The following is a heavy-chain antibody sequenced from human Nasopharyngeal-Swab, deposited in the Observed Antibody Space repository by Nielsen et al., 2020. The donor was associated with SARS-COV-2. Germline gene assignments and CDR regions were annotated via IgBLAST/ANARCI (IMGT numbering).Heavy chain of an antibody. J-gene: IGHJ4*02. Sequence: VCQMPGKGLEWMGIIYPGDSDTRYSPSFQGQVTISADKSISTAYLQWSSLKASDTAMYYCVAAAGNNYFDYWGQGTLVTVSS. CDR2: IYPGDSDT. CDR3: VAAAGNNYFDY. V-gene: IGHV5-51*01. D-gene: IGHD6-13*01.